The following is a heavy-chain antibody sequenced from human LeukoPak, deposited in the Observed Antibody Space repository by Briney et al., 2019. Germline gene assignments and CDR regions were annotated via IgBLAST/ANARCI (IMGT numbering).Heavy chain of an antibody. J-gene: IGHJ4*02. Sequence: ASVKVSCKASGYTFTSYDITWVRQATGQGLEWMGWMNPNSGDTGYVQKFQGRVTMTRDTSISTAYMELSSLRPEDTAVYYCARVWMGGSTYGSKEYFDYWGQGTLVTVSS. D-gene: IGHD3-10*01. CDR1: GYTFTSYD. CDR2: MNPNSGDT. CDR3: ARVWMGGSTYGSKEYFDY. V-gene: IGHV1-8*01.